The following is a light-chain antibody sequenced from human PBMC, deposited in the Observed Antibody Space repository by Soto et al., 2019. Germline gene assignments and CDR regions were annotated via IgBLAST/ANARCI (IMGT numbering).Light chain of an antibody. CDR1: QTISSW. Sequence: IEMTQSRSTLSGSVGDLVTISCRASQTISSWFAWYQQKPEKAPKLLIYEASTLNGGVPSRIGSRCGRTEFTLTSSMQQEDDFATYYCQQCNTYWTFGQGTKVDIK. V-gene: IGKV1-5*03. CDR2: EAS. CDR3: QQCNTYWT. J-gene: IGKJ1*01.